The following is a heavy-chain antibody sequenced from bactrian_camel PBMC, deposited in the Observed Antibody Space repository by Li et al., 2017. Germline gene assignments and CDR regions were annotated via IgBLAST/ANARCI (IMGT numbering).Heavy chain of an antibody. D-gene: IGHD2*01. J-gene: IGHJ4*01. CDR2: IYYSGSAGT. V-gene: IGHV3S66*01. CDR3: AILTYCHGGCCIRSACHRSITT. Sequence: VQLVESGGGSVTAGGSLTLSCGLTGYRYDDINCMGWLRQEPGKEREEVAVIYYSGSAGTSVAESVKGRFTISFDAAKNTLYLQMNSLKPEDSAMYVCAILTYCHGGCCIRSACHRSITTWAWGPRSPSP. CDR1: GYRYDDINC.